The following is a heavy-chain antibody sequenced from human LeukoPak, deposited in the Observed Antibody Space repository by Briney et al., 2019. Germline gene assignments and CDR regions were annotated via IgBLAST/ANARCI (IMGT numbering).Heavy chain of an antibody. V-gene: IGHV1-3*01. CDR3: ARGRGWYVGYFDY. CDR1: GYTFTIYA. J-gene: IGHJ4*02. CDR2: INAGNGNT. D-gene: IGHD6-19*01. Sequence: ASVNVSCTASGYTFTIYAMHWVRQAPGQRLEWMGWINAGNGNTKYSQKFQGRVTITRDTSASTACMELSSLRSEDTAVYYCARGRGWYVGYFDYWGQGTLVTVSS.